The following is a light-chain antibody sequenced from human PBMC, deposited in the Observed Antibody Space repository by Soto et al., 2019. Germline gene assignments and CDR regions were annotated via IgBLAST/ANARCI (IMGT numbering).Light chain of an antibody. CDR2: EVS. V-gene: IGLV2-8*01. CDR1: SSDVGGYNY. Sequence: QSALTQPPSASGSPGQSVTISCTGTSSDVGGYNYVSWYQQHPGKAPKLMIYEVSTRPSGVPDRFSGSKSGNTASLTVSGLKAEDEADYYCSSYAGSNNYVLGTGTKLTVL. CDR3: SSYAGSNNYV. J-gene: IGLJ1*01.